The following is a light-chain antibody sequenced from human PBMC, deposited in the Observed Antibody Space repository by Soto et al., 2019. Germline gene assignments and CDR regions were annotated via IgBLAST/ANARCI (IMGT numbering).Light chain of an antibody. Sequence: EIVLMQSPVTLSLSPGERATLSCRACCWVRSSYLAIDQQMPGSAPSLPIYDESRWATVIPDRFSGSGSGTDFILSVSRLEREDFAVYYCQQYGSSPWTFGQGTKVDIK. J-gene: IGKJ1*01. CDR2: DES. V-gene: IGKV3-20*01. CDR3: QQYGSSPWT. CDR1: CWVRSSY.